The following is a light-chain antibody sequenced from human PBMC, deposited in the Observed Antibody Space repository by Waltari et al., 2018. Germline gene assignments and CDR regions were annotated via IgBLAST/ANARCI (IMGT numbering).Light chain of an antibody. Sequence: FMLTQPHSVSESPGKTVKISCTGSSGSIARNYVQWYQQRPGSAPTTVVYEDDQRPSGVPDRFSGSIDSSSNSASLTISGLKTEDEADYYCQSYDGASWVFGGGTRLTVL. CDR3: QSYDGASWV. CDR2: EDD. CDR1: SGSIARNY. J-gene: IGLJ3*02. V-gene: IGLV6-57*02.